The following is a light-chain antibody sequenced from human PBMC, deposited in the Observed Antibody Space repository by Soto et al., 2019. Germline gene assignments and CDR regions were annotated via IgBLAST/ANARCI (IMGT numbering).Light chain of an antibody. J-gene: IGKJ1*01. CDR1: QSVTIN. CDR2: GAS. V-gene: IGKV3-15*01. CDR3: QQYNKWPQT. Sequence: ETVLTQSPVTLSVSPGDRATLSCKASQSVTINLAWYHQRPGQGPRLLIFGASTRATGIPARFSGSGSDTEFTLTISSLQPEDCGNYYCQQYNKWPQTFGPGTRV.